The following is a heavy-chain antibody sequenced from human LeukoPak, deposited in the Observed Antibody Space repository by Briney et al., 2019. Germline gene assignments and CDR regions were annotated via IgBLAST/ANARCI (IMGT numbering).Heavy chain of an antibody. CDR3: ARYGYCTSTSCYKFPDY. CDR2: ISSSGSTV. CDR1: GFTFSDYY. V-gene: IGHV3-11*01. Sequence: PGGSLRLSCAASGFTFSDYYMSWVRQAPGKGLEWVSYISSSGSTVYYADSVKGRFTISRGNAKNSLYLQMNSLRAEDTAVYYCARYGYCTSTSCYKFPDYWGQGTLVTVSS. D-gene: IGHD2-2*02. J-gene: IGHJ4*02.